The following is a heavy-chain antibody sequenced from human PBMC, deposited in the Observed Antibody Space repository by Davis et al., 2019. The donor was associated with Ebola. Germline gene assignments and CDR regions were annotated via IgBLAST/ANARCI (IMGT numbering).Heavy chain of an antibody. V-gene: IGHV5-51*01. CDR2: IYPGDSDT. D-gene: IGHD6-19*01. CDR1: GYSFTSYW. Sequence: PGGSLRLSCKGSGYSFTSYWIGWVRQMPGKGLEWMGIIYPGDSDTRYSPSFQGQVTISADKSISTAYLQWSSLKASDTAMYYCARVYSSGWYGARDPWGQGTLVTVSS. CDR3: ARVYSSGWYGARDP. J-gene: IGHJ5*02.